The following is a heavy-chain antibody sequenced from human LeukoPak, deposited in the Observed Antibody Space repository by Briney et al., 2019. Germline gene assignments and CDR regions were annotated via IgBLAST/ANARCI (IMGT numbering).Heavy chain of an antibody. V-gene: IGHV4-61*02. D-gene: IGHD1-26*01. J-gene: IGHJ5*02. CDR2: IYTSGST. Sequence: SETLSLTCTVSGYSISSGYYWSWIRQPAGKGLEWIGRIYTSGSTNYNPSLKSRVTISVDTPKNQFSLKLSSVTAADTAVYYCARVDSGSFLGDWFDPWGQRTLVTVSS. CDR3: ARVDSGSFLGDWFDP. CDR1: GYSISSGYY.